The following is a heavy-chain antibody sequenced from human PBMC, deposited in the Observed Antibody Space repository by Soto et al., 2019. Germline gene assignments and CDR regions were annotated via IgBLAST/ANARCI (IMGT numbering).Heavy chain of an antibody. Sequence: PGGSLRLSCAAAGFIFSGYWMSWVRQAPGEGLEWVANIKPDGSEKYYVDSVKGRFTISRDSAKNSLYLQMNSLRSEDTALYYCARDGNYYDSTDYYHFEYWGQGTLVTVSS. CDR1: GFIFSGYW. V-gene: IGHV3-7*05. J-gene: IGHJ4*02. D-gene: IGHD3-22*01. CDR2: IKPDGSEK. CDR3: ARDGNYYDSTDYYHFEY.